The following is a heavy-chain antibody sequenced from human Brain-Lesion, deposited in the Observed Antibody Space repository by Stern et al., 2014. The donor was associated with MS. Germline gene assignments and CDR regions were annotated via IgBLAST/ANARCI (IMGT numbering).Heavy chain of an antibody. CDR2: ISYDGSNQ. Sequence: VQLVESGGGVVQPGRSLRLSCAASGFTFSNYGMHWVRPAPGKGLEWVAVISYDGSNQGYADSVKVRFTISRDNSKNTLYLQMNSLRAEDTAVYYCAKLHPPITMVRGYFDYWGQGTLVTVSS. J-gene: IGHJ4*02. D-gene: IGHD3-10*01. CDR3: AKLHPPITMVRGYFDY. V-gene: IGHV3-30*18. CDR1: GFTFSNYG.